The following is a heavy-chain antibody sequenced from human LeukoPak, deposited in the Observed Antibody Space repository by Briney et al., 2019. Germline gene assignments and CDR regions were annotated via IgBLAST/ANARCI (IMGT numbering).Heavy chain of an antibody. D-gene: IGHD2-8*02. CDR3: ASGWGPMVVSY. V-gene: IGHV3-7*01. CDR2: IKQDESGM. J-gene: IGHJ4*02. CDR1: GFTFSNYW. Sequence: PGGSLRLSCAASGFTFSNYWMSWVRQAPEKGLEWVAKIKQDESGMYYVDSVKGRFTISRDNAKNSVYLQMNSLRAEDTAVYYCASGWGPMVVSYWGQGTLVTVSS.